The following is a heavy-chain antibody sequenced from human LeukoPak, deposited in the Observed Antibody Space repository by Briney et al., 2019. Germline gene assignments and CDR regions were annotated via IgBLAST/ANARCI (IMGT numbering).Heavy chain of an antibody. V-gene: IGHV4-31*03. D-gene: IGHD3-22*01. CDR2: IYYSGST. J-gene: IGHJ4*02. CDR1: GGSISSGGYY. Sequence: SQTLSLTCTVSGGSISSGGYYWSWIRQHPGKGLEWIGYIYYSGSTYYNPSLKSRVTISVDTSKNQFSLKLSSVTAADTAVYYCARGTAGYYYDSSGYYVDYWGQGTLATVSS. CDR3: ARGTAGYYYDSSGYYVDY.